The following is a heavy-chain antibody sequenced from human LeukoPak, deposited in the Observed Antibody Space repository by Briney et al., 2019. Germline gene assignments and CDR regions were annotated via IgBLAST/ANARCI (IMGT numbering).Heavy chain of an antibody. CDR2: ISWNSGSI. V-gene: IGHV3-9*01. Sequence: GGSLRLSCAASGFTFDDYAMHWVRQAPGKGLEWVSGISWNSGSIGYADSVKGRFTISRDNAKNSLYLQMNSLRAEDTALYYCARGVSGSYFRSPFDYWGQGTLVTVSS. D-gene: IGHD1-26*01. CDR3: ARGVSGSYFRSPFDY. CDR1: GFTFDDYA. J-gene: IGHJ4*02.